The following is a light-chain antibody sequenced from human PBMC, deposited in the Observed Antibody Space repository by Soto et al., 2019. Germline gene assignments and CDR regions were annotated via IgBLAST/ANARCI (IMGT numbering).Light chain of an antibody. CDR2: GAS. J-gene: IGKJ5*01. CDR3: QQYNNWPPIT. V-gene: IGKV3-15*01. CDR1: QSVSSN. Sequence: EIVMTQSPATLSVSPGERATPPFRASQSVSSNLAWYQQKPGQAPRLLIYGASTRATGIPARFSGSGSGTEFTLTISSLQSEDFAVYYCQQYNNWPPITFGQGTRLEIK.